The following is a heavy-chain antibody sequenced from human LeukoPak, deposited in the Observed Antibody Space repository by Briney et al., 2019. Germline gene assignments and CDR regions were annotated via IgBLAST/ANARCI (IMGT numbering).Heavy chain of an antibody. CDR3: AKDDPRMTTITD. CDR2: IKTTGLTT. CDR1: GFDFSDYY. J-gene: IGHJ4*02. Sequence: GGSLRLSCAASGFDFSDYYMSWIRQAPGKGLEWISNIKTTGLTTYYADSVKGRFTISRDNAKNTLYLQMNSLRAEDTALYYCAKDDPRMTTITDWGQGTLVTVSS. V-gene: IGHV3-11*01. D-gene: IGHD4-17*01.